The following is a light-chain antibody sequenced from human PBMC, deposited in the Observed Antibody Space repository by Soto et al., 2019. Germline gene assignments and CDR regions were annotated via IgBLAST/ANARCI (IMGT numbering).Light chain of an antibody. Sequence: IQLTQSPSFLSASVGDRVTITCRVSQGISSYLACYQQKPGKAPNLLIYAASTLQSVVPSRFSGSGSGTELARTISSLLPEDFATDYCQQTNSDPLAFRGWTKVDI. CDR1: QGISSY. CDR2: AAS. CDR3: QQTNSDPLA. J-gene: IGKJ4*01. V-gene: IGKV1-9*01.